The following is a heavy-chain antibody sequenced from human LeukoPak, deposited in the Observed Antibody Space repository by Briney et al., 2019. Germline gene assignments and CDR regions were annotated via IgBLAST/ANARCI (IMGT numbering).Heavy chain of an antibody. CDR1: GGSISSSNW. CDR2: IYHSGST. Sequence: PSETLSLTCAVSGGSISSSNWWSWVRQPPGKGLEWIGEIYHSGSTNYNPSLKSRVTIPVDKSKNQFSLKLSSVTAADTAVYYCARGSRGYSYGWGQGTLVTVSS. D-gene: IGHD5-18*01. V-gene: IGHV4-4*02. CDR3: ARGSRGYSYG. J-gene: IGHJ4*02.